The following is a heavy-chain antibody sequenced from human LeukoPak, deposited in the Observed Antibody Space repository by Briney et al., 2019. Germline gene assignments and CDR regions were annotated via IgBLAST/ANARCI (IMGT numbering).Heavy chain of an antibody. V-gene: IGHV1-2*02. CDR3: ARDPYCSGGSCYEGSAFDI. Sequence: ASVKVSCKASGYTFTGYYMHWVRQAPGQGLEWMGWINPNSGGTNYAQKFQGRVTMTRDTSISTVYMELSRLRSDDTAVYYCARDPYCSGGSCYEGSAFDIWGQGTMVTVSS. CDR1: GYTFTGYY. CDR2: INPNSGGT. J-gene: IGHJ3*02. D-gene: IGHD2-15*01.